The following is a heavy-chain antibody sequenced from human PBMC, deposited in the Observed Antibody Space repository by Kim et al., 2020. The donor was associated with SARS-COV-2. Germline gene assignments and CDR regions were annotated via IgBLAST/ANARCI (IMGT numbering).Heavy chain of an antibody. J-gene: IGHJ4*02. V-gene: IGHV3-11*06. CDR1: GFTFSDYY. D-gene: IGHD5-12*01. CDR3: AYSGYDPQPHRFDY. Sequence: GGSLRLSCAASGFTFSDYYMSWIRQAPGKGLEWVSYISSSSSYTNYADSVKGRFTISIDNAKNSLYLQMNSLRAEDTAVYYCAYSGYDPQPHRFDYWGQGTLVTVSS. CDR2: ISSSSSYT.